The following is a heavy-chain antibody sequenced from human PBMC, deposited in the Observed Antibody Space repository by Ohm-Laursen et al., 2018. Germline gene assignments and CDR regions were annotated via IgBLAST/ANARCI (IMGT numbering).Heavy chain of an antibody. V-gene: IGHV1-18*01. CDR2: ISAYTGHK. D-gene: IGHD2-21*01. J-gene: IGHJ5*02. Sequence: GASVKVSCKASGYTFTSYGISWVRQVPGQGLERMGWISAYTGHKQYAQKFQDRVTLTTDTSTSTAYMELRSLRSDDTAVYYCARIGDDNWFYPWGQGTLVTVSS. CDR3: ARIGDDNWFYP. CDR1: GYTFTSYG.